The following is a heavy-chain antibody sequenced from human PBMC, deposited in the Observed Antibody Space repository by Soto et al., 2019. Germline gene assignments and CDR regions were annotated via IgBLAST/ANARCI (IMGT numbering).Heavy chain of an antibody. D-gene: IGHD3-22*01. V-gene: IGHV1-69*13. J-gene: IGHJ4*02. CDR3: ARERYYYDSSGYYWHY. Sequence: SVKVSCKASGGTFSSYAISWVRQAPGQGLEWMGGIIPISGTANYAQKFQGRVTITADESTSTAYMELSSLRSEDTAVYYCARERYYYDSSGYYWHYWGQGTLVTVSS. CDR1: GGTFSSYA. CDR2: IIPISGTA.